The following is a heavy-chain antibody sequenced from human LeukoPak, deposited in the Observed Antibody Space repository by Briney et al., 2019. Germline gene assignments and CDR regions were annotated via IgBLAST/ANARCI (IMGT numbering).Heavy chain of an antibody. D-gene: IGHD6-19*01. CDR2: ISGSGGST. CDR3: AKASSSGWSEY. V-gene: IGHV3-23*01. Sequence: GGSLRLSCAASGFTFDDYAMHWVRQAPGKGLEWVSAISGSGGSTYYADSVKGRFTISRDNSKNTLYLQMTRLRAEDTAVYYCAKASSSGWSEYWGQGTLVTVSS. CDR1: GFTFDDYA. J-gene: IGHJ4*02.